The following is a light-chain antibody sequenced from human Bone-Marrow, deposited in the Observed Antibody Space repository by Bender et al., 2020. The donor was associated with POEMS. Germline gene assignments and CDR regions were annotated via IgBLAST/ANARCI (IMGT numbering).Light chain of an antibody. CDR2: EDT. V-gene: IGLV2-23*01. Sequence: QSALTQPASVSGSPGQSITISCTGTSSDVGPYNLVSWYQQHPGKAPKVIIYEDTKRPSGVSDRFSGSNSGNTASLTISWHQAEDEADYYCSSYAGSGDGVFGGGTKLTVL. CDR1: SSDVGPYNL. CDR3: SSYAGSGDGV. J-gene: IGLJ3*02.